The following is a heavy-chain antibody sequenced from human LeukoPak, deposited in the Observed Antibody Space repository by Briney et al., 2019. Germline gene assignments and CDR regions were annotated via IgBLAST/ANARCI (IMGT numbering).Heavy chain of an antibody. V-gene: IGHV4-31*03. CDR3: ARAQGSGYYYGKDPSLFDY. D-gene: IGHD3-22*01. Sequence: PSETLSLTCTVSGGSLSDSYWSWIRQHPGKGLEWIGYIYYSGSTYYNPSLKSRVTISVDTSKNQFSLKLSSVTAADTAVYYCARAQGSGYYYGKDPSLFDYWGQGTLVTVSS. CDR1: GGSLSDSY. J-gene: IGHJ4*02. CDR2: IYYSGST.